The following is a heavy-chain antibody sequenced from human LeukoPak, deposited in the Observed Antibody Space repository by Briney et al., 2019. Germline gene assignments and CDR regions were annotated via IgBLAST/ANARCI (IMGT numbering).Heavy chain of an antibody. J-gene: IGHJ4*02. CDR1: GFTFSSYW. V-gene: IGHV3-7*03. CDR3: AKDLRHSSDDY. D-gene: IGHD6-19*01. CDR2: IKQDGSEK. Sequence: GSLRLSCAASGFTFSSYWMSWVRQAPGKGLEWVANIKQDGSEKYYVDSVKGRFTISRDNSKNTLYLQMNSLRAEDTAVYYCAKDLRHSSDDYWGQGTLVTVSS.